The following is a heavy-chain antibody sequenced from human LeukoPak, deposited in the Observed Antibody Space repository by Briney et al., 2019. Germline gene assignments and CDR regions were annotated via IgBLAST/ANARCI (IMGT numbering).Heavy chain of an antibody. J-gene: IGHJ4*02. Sequence: GASVKVSCKASGDTFTSYCSSWVRQAPGQGLEWMGWISAYNGNTNYAQTLHGRVTLTTDPSTSTAYMELRSLRSADTAVYYCARGPSGSGSYYKFDYWGQGTLVTVSS. CDR3: ARGPSGSGSYYKFDY. CDR1: GDTFTSYC. D-gene: IGHD3-10*01. CDR2: ISAYNGNT. V-gene: IGHV1-18*01.